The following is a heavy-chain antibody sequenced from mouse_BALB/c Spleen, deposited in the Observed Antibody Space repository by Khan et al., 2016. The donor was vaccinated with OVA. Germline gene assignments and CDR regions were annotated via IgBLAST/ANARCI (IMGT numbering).Heavy chain of an antibody. J-gene: IGHJ1*01. CDR3: ERDCGSLYWDFDV. CDR1: GISITSVNYR. D-gene: IGHD1-1*01. CDR2: IYYSGTV. V-gene: IGHV3-5*02. Sequence: EVQLQESGPGLVKPSQTVSLTCTVTGISITSVNYRWSWIRQFPGNKLDWIGNIYYSGTVTYNTSLTSRTTITRDTSKTQFFLVMNSLTAEDTATYDCERDCGSLYWDFDVWGAGTTVTVSS.